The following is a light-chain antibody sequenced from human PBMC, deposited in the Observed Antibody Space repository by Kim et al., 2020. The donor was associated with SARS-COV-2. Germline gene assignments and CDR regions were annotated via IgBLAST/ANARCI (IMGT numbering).Light chain of an antibody. CDR2: SVS. CDR1: QSGCSPC. Sequence: SPGERANLSCRNSQSGCSPCLGWYQQKPGQAPRLLMYSVSNRATGIPDRFSGSGSGTDFTLTISRLEPEDFAVYYCQQYGMTPPYTFGRGTKLEI. CDR3: QQYGMTPPYT. V-gene: IGKV3-20*01. J-gene: IGKJ2*01.